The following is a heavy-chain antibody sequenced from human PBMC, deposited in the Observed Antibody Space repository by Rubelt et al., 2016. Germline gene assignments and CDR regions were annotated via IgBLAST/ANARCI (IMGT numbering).Heavy chain of an antibody. D-gene: IGHD5-12*01. V-gene: IGHV1-2*02. J-gene: IGHJ4*02. Sequence: QVQLVQSGAEVKKPGASVKVSCKASGYTFTGYYMHWVRQAPGQGLEWMGWINPNSGGTNSAKKFQGRVTMTRDTSVSTAYMGLSRLTSDDTAVYYCARGNSGYDYGLDYWGQGTLVTVSS. CDR3: ARGNSGYDYGLDY. CDR2: INPNSGGT. CDR1: GYTFTGYY.